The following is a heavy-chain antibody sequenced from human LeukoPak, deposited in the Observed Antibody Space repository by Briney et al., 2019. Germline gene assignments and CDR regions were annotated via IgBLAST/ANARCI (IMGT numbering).Heavy chain of an antibody. J-gene: IGHJ4*02. CDR2: MNPNSGNT. Sequence: ASVKVSCKASGYTFTTYDLNWVRQATGQGLEWMGWMNPNSGNTGYAQKFQGRVTMTRNISITTAYMELSNLTSEDTAVYYCARRIREAPTDYWGQGTLVTVSS. V-gene: IGHV1-8*01. CDR3: ARRIREAPTDY. CDR1: GYTFTTYD. D-gene: IGHD3-10*01.